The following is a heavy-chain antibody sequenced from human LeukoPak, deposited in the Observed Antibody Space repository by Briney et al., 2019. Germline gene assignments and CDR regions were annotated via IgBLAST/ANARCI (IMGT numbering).Heavy chain of an antibody. Sequence: PGGSLRLSCAASGFTLSSNYMSWVRQAPGKGLEWVSGLSDSGDETHYSDSVKGRFTISRDNSKNILYLQMNSLRVEDTAAYYCAKAFREFGSSSYSSFDIWGQGTLVTVSS. CDR3: AKAFREFGSSSYSSFDI. J-gene: IGHJ3*02. CDR1: GFTLSSNY. CDR2: LSDSGDET. V-gene: IGHV3-23*01. D-gene: IGHD6-13*01.